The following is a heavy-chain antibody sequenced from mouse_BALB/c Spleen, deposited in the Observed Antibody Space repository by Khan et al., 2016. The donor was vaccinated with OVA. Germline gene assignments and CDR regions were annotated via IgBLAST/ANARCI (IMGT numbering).Heavy chain of an antibody. CDR3: AKSIMAN. CDR1: GYSITSDYA. Sequence: EVQLEESGPGLVKPSQSLSLTCTVAGYSITSDYAWNWIRQFPGNKLEWMGYISYSGSTSYNPYLKSRISITRDTSKNQFFLQLNSVTTEDTATYYGAKSIMANWGQGTTLTVSS. J-gene: IGHJ2*01. V-gene: IGHV3-2*02. CDR2: ISYSGST.